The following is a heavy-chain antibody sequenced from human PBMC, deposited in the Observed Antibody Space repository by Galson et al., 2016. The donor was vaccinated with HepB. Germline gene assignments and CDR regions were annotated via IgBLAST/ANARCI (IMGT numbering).Heavy chain of an antibody. CDR3: ARGSSSRSIYYYYYYTMDG. CDR2: IWYDRGKE. Sequence: SLRLSCAASGFTFSHYGMHWVRQAPGMGLEWVAVIWYDRGKEYYTESVKGRFTISRDNSKNTLYLEMNTLRVEDTAVYFCARGSSSRSIYYYYYYTMDGWGQGTTVTVSS. V-gene: IGHV3-33*01. CDR1: GFTFSHYG. J-gene: IGHJ6*02. D-gene: IGHD6-6*01.